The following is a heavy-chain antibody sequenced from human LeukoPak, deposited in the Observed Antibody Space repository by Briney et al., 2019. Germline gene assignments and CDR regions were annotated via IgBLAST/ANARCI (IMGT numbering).Heavy chain of an antibody. CDR2: INQDGSEK. Sequence: GGSLRLSCAVSGLSFSSYWMSWVRQAPGKGLEWVADINQDGSEKYYVDSLKGRFTISRDNAKNSLYLQLNNLRAEDTAVYYCARDEIVGATYFDYWGQGTLVTVSS. V-gene: IGHV3-7*01. D-gene: IGHD1-26*01. CDR1: GLSFSSYW. CDR3: ARDEIVGATYFDY. J-gene: IGHJ4*02.